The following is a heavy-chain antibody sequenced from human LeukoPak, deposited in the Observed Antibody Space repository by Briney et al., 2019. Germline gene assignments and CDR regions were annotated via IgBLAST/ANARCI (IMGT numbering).Heavy chain of an antibody. CDR3: TGNYYGSGSYADFDY. CDR2: ISGSGGST. CDR1: GFTFSSYA. J-gene: IGHJ4*02. V-gene: IGHV3-23*01. Sequence: GGSLGLSCAASGFTFSSYAMSWVRQAPGKGLEWVSAISGSGGSTYYADSVKGRFTISRDDSKNTAYLQMDSLKTEDTAVYYCTGNYYGSGSYADFDYWGQGTLVTVSS. D-gene: IGHD3-10*01.